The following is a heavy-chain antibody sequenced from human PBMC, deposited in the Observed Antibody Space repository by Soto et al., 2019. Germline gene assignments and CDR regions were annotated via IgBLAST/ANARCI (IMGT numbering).Heavy chain of an antibody. J-gene: IGHJ6*02. V-gene: IGHV3-30*03. CDR1: GFTYSSYG. CDR2: ISYDGSNK. Sequence: GGSLRLSCAASGFTYSSYGMHWVRQAPGKGLDWVAVISYDGSNKYYADSVKGRFTISRDNSKNTLYLQMNSLRAEDTAVYYCASTVEYYDFWSGAGYAMDAWGQGTTVTVSS. CDR3: ASTVEYYDFWSGAGYAMDA. D-gene: IGHD3-3*01.